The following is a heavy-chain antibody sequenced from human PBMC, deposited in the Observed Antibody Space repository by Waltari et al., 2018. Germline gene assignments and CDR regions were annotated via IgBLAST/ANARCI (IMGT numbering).Heavy chain of an antibody. V-gene: IGHV1-46*01. Sequence: QVQLVQSGAEVKKPGASVKVSCKASGYTFTRYYMHWVRQAPGQGLEWMGGINPRGVRTSEEKKCQGRGTMTRDTSTSTVYMELSSLRSEDTAVYFCASSTTVTTNWYFDLWGRGTLVTVSS. J-gene: IGHJ2*01. CDR1: GYTFTRYY. CDR3: ASSTTVTTNWYFDL. D-gene: IGHD4-17*01. CDR2: INPRGVRT.